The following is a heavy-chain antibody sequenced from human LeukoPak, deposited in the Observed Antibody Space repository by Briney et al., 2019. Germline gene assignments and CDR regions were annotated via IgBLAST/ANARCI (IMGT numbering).Heavy chain of an antibody. CDR3: ARHSSGSYYTY. V-gene: IGHV3-7*01. J-gene: IGHJ4*02. Sequence: GGSLRLSCAASGFTFSSSWMSWVRQAPGKGLEWVAHIKQDGSDKYYVDSVKGRFTISRDNATNSLYLQLNSLRVEDTAMYYCARHSSGSYYTYWGQGTLVTVSS. CDR2: IKQDGSDK. D-gene: IGHD3-10*01. CDR1: GFTFSSSW.